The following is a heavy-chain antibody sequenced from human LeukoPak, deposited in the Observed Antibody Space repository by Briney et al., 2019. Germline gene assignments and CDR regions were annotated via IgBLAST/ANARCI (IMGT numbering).Heavy chain of an antibody. CDR1: GFTFSSYG. Sequence: GRSLRLSCAASGFTFSSYGIHWVRQAPGKGLEWVAIISYDGSNKYYADSVKGRFTISRDNAKNTLYLQMNSLRAEDTAVYYCARGGYSYGRVDYWGQEPWSPSPQ. J-gene: IGHJ4*01. V-gene: IGHV3-30*03. CDR3: ARGGYSYGRVDY. D-gene: IGHD5-18*01. CDR2: ISYDGSNK.